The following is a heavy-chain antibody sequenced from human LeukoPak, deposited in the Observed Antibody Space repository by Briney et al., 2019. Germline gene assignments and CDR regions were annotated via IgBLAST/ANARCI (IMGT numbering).Heavy chain of an antibody. V-gene: IGHV4-34*01. CDR2: INHSGST. CDR3: ARGSKGSSWSYYYYYMDV. CDR1: GGSFSGYY. J-gene: IGHJ6*03. D-gene: IGHD6-13*01. Sequence: SETLSLTCAVYGGSFSGYYWSWIRQPPGKWLEWIGEINHSGSTNYNPSLKSRVTISVDTSKNQFSLKLSSVTAADTAVYYCARGSKGSSWSYYYYYMDVWGKGTTVTVSS.